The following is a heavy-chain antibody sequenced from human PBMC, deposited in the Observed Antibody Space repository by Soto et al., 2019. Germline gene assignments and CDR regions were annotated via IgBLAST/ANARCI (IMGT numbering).Heavy chain of an antibody. CDR3: ARRGSGSYYDY. Sequence: EVQLLESGGGLVQPGGSLRLSCAASGFTFSSYAMRWVRQAPGKGLEWVSAISGSGDSTYYADSVKGRFTTSRDNSKNTLYLHMNRLSAEDTAVYYCARRGSGSYYDYWGQGTLVTVSS. D-gene: IGHD1-26*01. CDR2: ISGSGDST. J-gene: IGHJ4*02. V-gene: IGHV3-23*01. CDR1: GFTFSSYA.